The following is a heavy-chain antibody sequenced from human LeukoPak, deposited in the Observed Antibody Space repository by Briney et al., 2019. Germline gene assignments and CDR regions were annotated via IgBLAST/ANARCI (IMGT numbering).Heavy chain of an antibody. CDR3: ARTDPLLNVDTAMVAVGNY. CDR1: GFTFSSYG. J-gene: IGHJ4*02. V-gene: IGHV3-30*03. CDR2: ISYDGSNK. Sequence: PGGSLRLSCAASGFTFSSYGMHWVRQAPGKGLEWVAVISYDGSNKYYADSVKGRFTISRDNSKNTLYLQMNSLRAEDTAVYYCARTDPLLNVDTAMVAVGNYWGQGTLVTVSS. D-gene: IGHD5-18*01.